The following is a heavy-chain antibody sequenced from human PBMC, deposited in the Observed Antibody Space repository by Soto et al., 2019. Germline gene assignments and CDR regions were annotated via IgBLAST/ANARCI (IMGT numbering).Heavy chain of an antibody. CDR2: IYWDDDK. D-gene: IGHD4-17*01. V-gene: IGHV2-5*02. J-gene: IGHJ4*02. CDR1: GFSLSAHGVG. Sequence: QITLKESGPTLVKPTQTLTLTCTFSGFSLSAHGVGVGWIRQPPGKALEWLALIYWDDDKRYSPSLKSRLTITKDTSKNQVVLTMTNMVLVDTATYFCAHSDYGDYFDYWGQGTLVTVSS. CDR3: AHSDYGDYFDY.